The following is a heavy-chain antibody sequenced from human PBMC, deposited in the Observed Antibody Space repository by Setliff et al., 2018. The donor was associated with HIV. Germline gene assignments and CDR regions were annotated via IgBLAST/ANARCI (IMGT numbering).Heavy chain of an antibody. V-gene: IGHV1-18*01. CDR2: ISTYSDET. J-gene: IGHJ6*02. Sequence: ASVKVSCKPSGYTFTAYGLSWVRQAPGQGLEWMGWISTYSDETSYAQTLQGRVTMTTDTSTSTAYMELRRLTFDDTAVYYCARDVEHMTDVWGQGTTVTVSS. CDR3: ARDVEHMTDV. CDR1: GYTFTAYG.